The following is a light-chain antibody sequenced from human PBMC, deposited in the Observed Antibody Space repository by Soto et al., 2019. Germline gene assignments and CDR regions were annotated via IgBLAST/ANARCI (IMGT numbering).Light chain of an antibody. CDR1: QSVSSSY. CDR2: GAY. J-gene: IGKJ5*01. CDR3: KHFGGTTFT. Sequence: EIVLTQSPGTLSLSPGEGATLSCRASQSVSSSYIVWYQQRPGQTHSLLIYGAYTRATGIQDRFSGSGSGTHFTLTIRRLEPGDFAVYYCKHFGGTTFTFGQGTRLEIK. V-gene: IGKV3-20*01.